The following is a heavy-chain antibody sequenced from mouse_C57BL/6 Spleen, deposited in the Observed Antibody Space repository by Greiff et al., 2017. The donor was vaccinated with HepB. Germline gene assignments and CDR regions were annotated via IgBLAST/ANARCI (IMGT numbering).Heavy chain of an antibody. CDR2: ILPGSGST. CDR1: GYTFTGYW. Sequence: QVQLQQSGAELLKPGASVKLSCKATGYTFTGYWIEWVKQRPGHGLEWIGEILPGSGSTNYNAKFKGKATFTADTSSNTAYMQLSSLTTEDSAIYYCARRGIYYYGSSYPFDYWGQGTTLTVSS. D-gene: IGHD1-1*01. V-gene: IGHV1-9*01. CDR3: ARRGIYYYGSSYPFDY. J-gene: IGHJ2*01.